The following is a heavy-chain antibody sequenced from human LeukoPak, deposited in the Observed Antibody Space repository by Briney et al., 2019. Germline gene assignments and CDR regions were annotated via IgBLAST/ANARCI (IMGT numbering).Heavy chain of an antibody. CDR1: SGSISTYY. CDR3: ARSTYHDFWSGYYTGFLVDY. V-gene: IGHV4-59*08. D-gene: IGHD3-3*01. J-gene: IGHJ4*02. CDR2: IYKSGNT. Sequence: KPSETLSLTCTVSSGSISTYYWSWIRQPPGKGLEWIGYIYKSGNTNCNPSLKGRVTISVDTSKNQFSLKLSSVTAADTAVYYCARSTYHDFWSGYYTGFLVDYWGRGTLVTVSS.